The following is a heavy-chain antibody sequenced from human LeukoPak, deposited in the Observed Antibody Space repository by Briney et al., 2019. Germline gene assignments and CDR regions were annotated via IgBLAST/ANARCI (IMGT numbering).Heavy chain of an antibody. CDR1: GLTFSTYG. J-gene: IGHJ5*02. Sequence: GGSLRLSCAASGLTFSTYGMSWVRQAPGKGLEWISAVSGGGTTSYADSVRGRFAISRDNSKNTLYLQMNSLRAEDTAVYYCAQEDSEGGPNWFDPWGQGALVTVSS. D-gene: IGHD1-14*01. CDR3: AQEDSEGGPNWFDP. V-gene: IGHV3-23*01. CDR2: VSGGGTT.